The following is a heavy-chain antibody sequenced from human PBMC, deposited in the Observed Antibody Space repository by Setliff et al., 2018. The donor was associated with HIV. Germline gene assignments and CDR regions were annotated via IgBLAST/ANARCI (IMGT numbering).Heavy chain of an antibody. Sequence: ASETLSLTCTVSGGSISSGGYYWSWILQHPGKDLEWIGYIHYSGNTYNNPSLNSRISISVDMSKNKFCLKLSSLTVADTAVYYWARGGLGVGTSFDSWGPGTLVTVSS. J-gene: IGHJ4*02. V-gene: IGHV4-31*03. CDR3: ARGGLGVGTSFDS. CDR1: GGSISSGGYY. D-gene: IGHD3-3*01. CDR2: IHYSGNT.